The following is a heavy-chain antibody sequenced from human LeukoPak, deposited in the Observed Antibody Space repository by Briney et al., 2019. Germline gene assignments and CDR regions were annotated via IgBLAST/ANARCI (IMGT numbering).Heavy chain of an antibody. Sequence: SETLSLTCTVSGYSISSGYYWGWIRQPPGKGLEWIGSIYYSGSTYYNPSLKSRVTISVDTSKNQFSLKLSSVTAADTAVYYCARDPSGYSYGSDWGQGTLVTVSS. V-gene: IGHV4-38-2*02. D-gene: IGHD5-18*01. CDR1: GYSISSGYY. CDR2: IYYSGST. J-gene: IGHJ4*02. CDR3: ARDPSGYSYGSD.